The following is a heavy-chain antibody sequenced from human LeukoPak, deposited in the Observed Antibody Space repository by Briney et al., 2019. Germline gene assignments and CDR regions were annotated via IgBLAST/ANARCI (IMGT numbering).Heavy chain of an antibody. V-gene: IGHV1-18*01. J-gene: IGHJ5*02. D-gene: IGHD6-13*01. CDR3: ASDLAAAGTGNWFDP. Sequence: ASVKVSCKASGYTFTSYGISWVRQAPGQGLEWMGWISAYNGNTNYAQKLQGRVTMTTDTSTSTAYMELRSLRSDDTAVYYCASDLAAAGTGNWFDPWGQGSLVTVSS. CDR1: GYTFTSYG. CDR2: ISAYNGNT.